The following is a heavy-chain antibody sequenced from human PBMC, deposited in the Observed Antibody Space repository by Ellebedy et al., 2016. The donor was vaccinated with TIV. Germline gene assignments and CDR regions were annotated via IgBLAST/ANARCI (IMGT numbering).Heavy chain of an antibody. J-gene: IGHJ5*02. Sequence: SQTLSLTCAISGDSVSNNGVTWNWIRQSPSRGLEWLGRAYYRSTWIYNYAVSVKSRITINADTSKNQFSLQLNSVTSEDTAVYYCARGVNWFDPWGQGTLVTVSS. CDR1: GDSVSNNGVT. CDR3: ARGVNWFDP. V-gene: IGHV6-1*01. CDR2: AYYRSTWIY. D-gene: IGHD3-16*01.